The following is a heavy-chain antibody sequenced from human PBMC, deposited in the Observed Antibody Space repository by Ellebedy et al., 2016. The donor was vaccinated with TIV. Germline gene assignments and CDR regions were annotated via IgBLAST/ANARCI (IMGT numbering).Heavy chain of an antibody. CDR1: GASLSGYQ. V-gene: IGHV4-34*01. Sequence: MPSETLSLTCAVYGASLSGYQWSWIRLSPGKGLQWIGEINDVGTTNYNPSLKSRVTISVDTSKIQFSLKLSSVTAADTAIYYCARCYTGTNWFDPWGQGTLVTVSS. J-gene: IGHJ5*02. CDR3: ARCYTGTNWFDP. D-gene: IGHD2-2*02. CDR2: INDVGTT.